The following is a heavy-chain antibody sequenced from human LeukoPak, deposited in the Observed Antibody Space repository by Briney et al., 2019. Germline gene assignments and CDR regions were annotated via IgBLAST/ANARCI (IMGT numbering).Heavy chain of an antibody. CDR2: ISNDGSNK. Sequence: PGGSLRLSCTASGFSFSNYAMSWVRQAPGKGPEWVAVISNDGSNKYHAESVKGRFTISRDNSKNTLYLQMNSLRAEDTAVYYCAKDAGHCSGGSCYRQDYWGQGTLVTVSS. D-gene: IGHD2-15*01. J-gene: IGHJ4*02. CDR3: AKDAGHCSGGSCYRQDY. CDR1: GFSFSNYA. V-gene: IGHV3-30*18.